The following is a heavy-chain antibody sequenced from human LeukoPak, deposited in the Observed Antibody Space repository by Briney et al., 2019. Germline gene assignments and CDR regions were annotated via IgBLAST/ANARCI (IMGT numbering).Heavy chain of an antibody. Sequence: GGSLRLSCAASGFTFSSYGMHWVRQAPGKGLEWVAVIWYDGSNKYYADSAKGRFTISRDNSKNTLYLQMNSLRAEDTAVYYCARDQAYYYYGMDVWGQGTTVTVSS. CDR2: IWYDGSNK. CDR1: GFTFSSYG. V-gene: IGHV3-33*01. CDR3: ARDQAYYYYGMDV. J-gene: IGHJ6*02.